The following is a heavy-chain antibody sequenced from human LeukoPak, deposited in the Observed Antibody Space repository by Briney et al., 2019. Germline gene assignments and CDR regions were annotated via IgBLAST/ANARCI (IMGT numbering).Heavy chain of an antibody. CDR3: ARDGMYCSSTSCYWGDKYYYYGMDV. D-gene: IGHD2-2*01. V-gene: IGHV3-21*01. CDR2: ISKSSSYI. CDR1: GFTFSSYS. J-gene: IGHJ6*04. Sequence: PGGSLRLSCAASGFTFSSYSMNWVRQAPGKGLEWVSSISKSSSYIYYADSAKGRFTIPRDNAKNSLYLQMNSLRAEDTAVYYCARDGMYCSSTSCYWGDKYYYYGMDVWGKGTTVTVSS.